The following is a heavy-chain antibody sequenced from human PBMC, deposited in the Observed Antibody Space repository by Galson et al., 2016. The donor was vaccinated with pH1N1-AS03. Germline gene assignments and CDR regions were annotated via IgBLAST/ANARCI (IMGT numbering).Heavy chain of an antibody. CDR1: GDSVKNHY. V-gene: IGHV4-4*07. CDR2: IQISGNM. Sequence: ETLSLTCIVSGDSVKNHYWSWVRQPAGKGLEWIGRIQISGNMNYNPTLRSRLTMSVDTSKNQFSLKLTSVTATDTAIYDCSRLRSSGDLVFGSWGQGTLVVVSS. CDR3: SRLRSSGDLVFGS. D-gene: IGHD3-3*01. J-gene: IGHJ4*02.